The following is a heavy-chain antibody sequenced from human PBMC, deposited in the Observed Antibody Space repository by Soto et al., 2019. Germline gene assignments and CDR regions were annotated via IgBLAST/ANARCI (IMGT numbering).Heavy chain of an antibody. CDR3: ANGLRTYSSSWPKWGY. CDR2: ISYDGSNK. J-gene: IGHJ4*02. CDR1: GFTFSSYG. V-gene: IGHV3-30*18. D-gene: IGHD6-13*01. Sequence: GGSLRLSCAASGFTFSSYGMHWVRQAPGKGLEWVAVISYDGSNKYYADSVKGRFTISRDNSKNTLYLQMNSLRAEDTAVYYCANGLRTYSSSWPKWGYWGQGTLVTVSS.